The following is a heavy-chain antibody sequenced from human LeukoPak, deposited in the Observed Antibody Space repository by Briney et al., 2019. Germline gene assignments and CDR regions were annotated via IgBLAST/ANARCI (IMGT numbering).Heavy chain of an antibody. Sequence: SETLSLTCTVSGGSISSSSYYWGWIRQPPGEGLEWIGSIYYSGSTYYNPSLKSRVTISVDTSKNQFSLKLSSVTAADTAVYYCASWGGGAMAYYFDYWGQGTLVTVSS. CDR2: IYYSGST. CDR1: GGSISSSSYY. J-gene: IGHJ4*02. V-gene: IGHV4-39*01. D-gene: IGHD2-21*01. CDR3: ASWGGGAMAYYFDY.